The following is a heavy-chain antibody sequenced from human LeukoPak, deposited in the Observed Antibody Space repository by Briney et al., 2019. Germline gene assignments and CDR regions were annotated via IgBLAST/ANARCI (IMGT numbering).Heavy chain of an antibody. CDR2: IVGNGGSR. Sequence: GGSLRLSCVASGFTFSSYAMSWVRQAPGKGLEWVSVIVGNGGSRYYADSVKGRFTISRDDSKNTLYLQMSSLRTEDTAVYYCAKDLCSGGSCRRYFDYWGQGTLVTVSS. CDR1: GFTFSSYA. V-gene: IGHV3-23*01. CDR3: AKDLCSGGSCRRYFDY. J-gene: IGHJ4*02. D-gene: IGHD2-15*01.